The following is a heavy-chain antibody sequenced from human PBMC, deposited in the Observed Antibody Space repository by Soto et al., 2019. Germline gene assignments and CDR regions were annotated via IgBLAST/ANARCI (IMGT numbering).Heavy chain of an antibody. CDR3: AIGVEYSSPPGY. CDR1: GFTVSSNY. Sequence: GGSLRLSCAASGFTVSSNYMSWVRQAPGKGLEWVSVIYSGGSTYYADSVKGRFTISRDNSKNTLYLQMNSLRAEDTAVYYCAIGVEYSSPPGYWGQGTLVTVPS. D-gene: IGHD6-6*01. J-gene: IGHJ4*02. V-gene: IGHV3-53*01. CDR2: IYSGGST.